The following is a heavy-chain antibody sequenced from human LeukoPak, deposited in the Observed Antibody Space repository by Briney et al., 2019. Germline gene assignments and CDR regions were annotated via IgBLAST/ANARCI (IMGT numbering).Heavy chain of an antibody. CDR3: ARPRTAGSGYDGFDI. D-gene: IGHD3-10*01. J-gene: IGHJ3*02. CDR2: IYPSDSNT. V-gene: IGHV5-51*01. Sequence: GESLKISCKDSGYSFTSYWIGWVRQMPGKGLEWMGIIYPSDSNTRYSPSFQGQVSFSADKSINTAYLQWSSLKASDTAMYYCARPRTAGSGYDGFDIWGQGTVVTVSS. CDR1: GYSFTSYW.